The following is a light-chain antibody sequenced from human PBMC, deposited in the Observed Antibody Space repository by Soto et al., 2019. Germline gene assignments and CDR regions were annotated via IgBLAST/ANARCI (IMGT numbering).Light chain of an antibody. CDR3: QQYSGYPWT. Sequence: DIQMTQSPSTLSASVGDRVTITCRASQSISVWLSWYQQKPGKAPKLLIYRASSLESGVPSRFSGSGSGTEFTLTSSSLQPDDFATYYCQQYSGYPWTFGQGTKVEIK. J-gene: IGKJ1*01. CDR1: QSISVW. CDR2: RAS. V-gene: IGKV1-5*03.